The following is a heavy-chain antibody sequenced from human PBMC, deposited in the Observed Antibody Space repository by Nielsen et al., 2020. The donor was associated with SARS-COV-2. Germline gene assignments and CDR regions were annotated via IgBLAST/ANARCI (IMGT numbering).Heavy chain of an antibody. J-gene: IGHJ6*04. V-gene: IGHV4-61*01. Sequence: SETLSLTCIVSGGSISTGSYYWTWIRQPPGKGLEWIGYIYYSGTNYIPSLKSRVTISSDTSKNQFSLTLRSVTAADTAVYYCARGADDFWRLDVWGRGTTVTVSS. D-gene: IGHD3-3*01. CDR3: ARGADDFWRLDV. CDR1: GGSISTGSYY. CDR2: IYYSGT.